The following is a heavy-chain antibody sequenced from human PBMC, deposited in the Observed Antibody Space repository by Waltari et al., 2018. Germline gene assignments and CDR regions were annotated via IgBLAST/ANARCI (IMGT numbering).Heavy chain of an antibody. CDR3: ARDHWYSLDL. D-gene: IGHD2-21*02. Sequence: EEQLVESGGGLVPPGESLRLSWVASGFTFRDHWMAWVRQAPGKELEWVAKIRKDGSEDMYVDSVKGRFSISKDNAKNSVFLQMNNLRAEDTVVYYCARDHWYSLDLWGQGTRVTVSP. CDR2: IRKDGSED. J-gene: IGHJ4*02. CDR1: GFTFRDHW. V-gene: IGHV3-7*01.